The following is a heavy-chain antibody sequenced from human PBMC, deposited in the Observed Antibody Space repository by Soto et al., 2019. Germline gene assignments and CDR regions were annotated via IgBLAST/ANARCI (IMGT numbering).Heavy chain of an antibody. Sequence: SVNVSCKASGGTFSGYAISWVRQAPGQGLEWMGGIIPIFGTANYAQKFQGRVTITADESTSTAYMELSSLRSEDTAVYYCARNGKAAAGTWGMDVWGQGTTVTVSS. J-gene: IGHJ6*02. D-gene: IGHD6-13*01. CDR1: GGTFSGYA. V-gene: IGHV1-69*13. CDR3: ARNGKAAAGTWGMDV. CDR2: IIPIFGTA.